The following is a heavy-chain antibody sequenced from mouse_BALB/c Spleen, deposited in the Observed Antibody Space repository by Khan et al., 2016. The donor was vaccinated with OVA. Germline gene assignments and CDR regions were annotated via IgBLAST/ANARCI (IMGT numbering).Heavy chain of an antibody. CDR1: GYTFTSYW. D-gene: IGHD1-1*01. Sequence: DLVKPGASVKLSCKASGYTFTSYWINWIKQRPGQGLEWIGRVSPGSGSSYYNEMFKGKATVTVDKSSSTAYIQLNSLSSEDSAVYFCTRSNYDGNRLYAMDYWGQGTSVTVSS. J-gene: IGHJ4*01. CDR2: VSPGSGSS. CDR3: TRSNYDGNRLYAMDY. V-gene: IGHV1S41*01.